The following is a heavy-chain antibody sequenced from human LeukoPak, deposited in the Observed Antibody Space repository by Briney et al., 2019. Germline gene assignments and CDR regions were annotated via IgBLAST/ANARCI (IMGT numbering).Heavy chain of an antibody. Sequence: PGGSLRLSCAASGFTFSASGMHWVRQAPGKGLEWVAVISYDGSNKYYADSVKGRFTISRDNSKNTLYLQMNSLRAEDTAVYYCARDRGYYDSSGSLGYWGQGTLVTVSS. J-gene: IGHJ4*02. CDR2: ISYDGSNK. CDR1: GFTFSASG. CDR3: ARDRGYYDSSGSLGY. D-gene: IGHD3-22*01. V-gene: IGHV3-30*19.